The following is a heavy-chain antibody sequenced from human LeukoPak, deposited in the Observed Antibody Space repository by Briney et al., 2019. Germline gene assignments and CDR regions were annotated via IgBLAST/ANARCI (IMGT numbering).Heavy chain of an antibody. D-gene: IGHD3-16*01. J-gene: IGHJ6*02. CDR1: GFTFRNYG. CDR3: ARDRLRIMTNGMDV. CDR2: ITDSGHDK. V-gene: IGHV3-21*01. Sequence: GGSLRLSCAASGFTFRNYGMSWVRRAPGKGLEWISGITDSGHDKYYVDSVKGRFTISRDNAKNSLYLQMNSLRAEDTAVYYCARDRLRIMTNGMDVWGQGTTVTVSS.